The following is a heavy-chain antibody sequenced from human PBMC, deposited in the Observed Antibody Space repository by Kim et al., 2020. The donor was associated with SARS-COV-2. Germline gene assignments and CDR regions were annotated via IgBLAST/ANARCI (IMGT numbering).Heavy chain of an antibody. V-gene: IGHV3-48*03. Sequence: GGSLRLSCAASGFTFSSYEMNWVRQAPGKGLEWFSYISSSGSTIYYADSVKGRFTISRDNAKNSLYLQMNSLRAEDTAVYYCARGGKFVYYFDYWGQGTLVTVSS. CDR2: ISSSGSTI. J-gene: IGHJ4*02. D-gene: IGHD3-16*01. CDR3: ARGGKFVYYFDY. CDR1: GFTFSSYE.